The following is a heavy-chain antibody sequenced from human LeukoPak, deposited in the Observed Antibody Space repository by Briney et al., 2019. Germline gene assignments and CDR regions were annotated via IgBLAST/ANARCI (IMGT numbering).Heavy chain of an antibody. CDR2: ISSSGSTI. J-gene: IGHJ4*02. CDR1: GFTFSDYY. D-gene: IGHD1-26*01. CDR3: AREVGAPDPYFDY. Sequence: GGSLRLSCAASGFTFSDYYMSWIRQAPGKGLEWVSYISSSGSTIYYADSVKGRFTISGDNAKNSLYLQMNSLRAEDTAVYYCAREVGAPDPYFDYWGQGTLVTVSS. V-gene: IGHV3-11*01.